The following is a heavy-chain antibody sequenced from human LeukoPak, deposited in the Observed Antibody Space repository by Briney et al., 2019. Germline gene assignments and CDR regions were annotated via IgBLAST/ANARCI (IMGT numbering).Heavy chain of an antibody. CDR1: GFTFSSYA. V-gene: IGHV3-23*01. J-gene: IGHJ4*02. Sequence: GGSLRLSCAASGFTFSSYAMGWVRQAPGKGLEWVSGISGSGDRTYYADSIKGRFTISRDNSKKTLYLQMNSLRAEHTAVYYCAKGPASSIAAAADLDYWGQGTLVTVSS. D-gene: IGHD6-13*01. CDR3: AKGPASSIAAAADLDY. CDR2: ISGSGDRT.